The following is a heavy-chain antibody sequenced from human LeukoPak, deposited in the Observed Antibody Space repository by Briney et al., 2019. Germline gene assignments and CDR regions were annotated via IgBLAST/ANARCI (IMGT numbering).Heavy chain of an antibody. CDR2: IYYSGST. D-gene: IGHD6-19*01. V-gene: IGHV4-39*01. J-gene: IGHJ3*02. CDR1: GGSISSSSYY. CDR3: ARGVAGTWDAFDT. Sequence: PSETLSLTCTVSGGSISSSSYYWGWIRQPPGKGLEWIGSIYYSGSTYYNPSLKSRVTISVDTSKNQFSLKLSSVTAADTAVYYCARGVAGTWDAFDTWGQGTMVTVSS.